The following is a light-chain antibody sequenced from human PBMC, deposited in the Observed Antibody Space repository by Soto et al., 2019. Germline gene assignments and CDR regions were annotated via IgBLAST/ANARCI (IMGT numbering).Light chain of an antibody. J-gene: IGKJ4*01. Sequence: EVVLTQSPGTLSLSPGESATLSCRASQSVSSNYLVWYQQKPGQAPRLLIYGVSTRATGIPDRFSGSGSGTAFPLTISRLEPKDFALYSCQQYFTSPLTFGGGTKVEIK. CDR2: GVS. V-gene: IGKV3-20*01. CDR3: QQYFTSPLT. CDR1: QSVSSNY.